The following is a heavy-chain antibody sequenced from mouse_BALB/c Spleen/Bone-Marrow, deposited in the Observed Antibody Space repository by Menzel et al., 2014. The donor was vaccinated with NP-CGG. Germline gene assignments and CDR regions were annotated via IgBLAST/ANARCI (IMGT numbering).Heavy chain of an antibody. V-gene: IGHV2-2*02. D-gene: IGHD2-10*01. J-gene: IGHJ3*01. CDR3: ARNTYYGSPFAY. CDR1: GFSLTSYG. Sequence: QVQLKQSGPGLVQPSQSLSITCTVSGFSLTSYGVHWVRQSPGKGLEWLGVIWRGGSTDYNAAFISRLSNSKDNSKSQVFFKMNSLQANDTAIYYCARNTYYGSPFAYWGQGTLVTVSA. CDR2: IWRGGST.